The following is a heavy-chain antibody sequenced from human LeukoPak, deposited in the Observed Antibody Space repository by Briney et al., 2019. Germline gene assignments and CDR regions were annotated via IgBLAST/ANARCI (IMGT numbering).Heavy chain of an antibody. J-gene: IGHJ6*02. V-gene: IGHV4-30-4*01. CDR3: ARDDSYGSGSSSYTPDYFHAMDV. CDR2: IYYSGST. Sequence: SETLSLTCTVSGGSISSGDYYWSWIRQPPGKGLEWIGYIYYSGSTYYNPSLKSRVTISVDTSKNQFSLKLSSVTAADTAVYYCARDDSYGSGSSSYTPDYFHAMDVWGQGTTVIVSS. CDR1: GGSISSGDYY. D-gene: IGHD3-10*01.